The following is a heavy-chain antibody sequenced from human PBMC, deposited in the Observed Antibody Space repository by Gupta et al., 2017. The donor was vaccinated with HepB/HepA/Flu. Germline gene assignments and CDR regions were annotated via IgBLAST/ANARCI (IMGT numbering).Heavy chain of an antibody. Sequence: ELQLVESGGGLVQSGGSVRISCVSHGSSVGDFWMSWVRQAPGKGLEWVANIKLNEREKYYVDSVKGRFTISRDNAKNSLYLQMDRLRAEDTGTYYCGRNNHDIDVWGQGTTVTVSS. CDR3: GRNNHDIDV. CDR1: GSSVGDFW. J-gene: IGHJ6*02. V-gene: IGHV3-7*03. CDR2: IKLNEREK. D-gene: IGHD1-14*01.